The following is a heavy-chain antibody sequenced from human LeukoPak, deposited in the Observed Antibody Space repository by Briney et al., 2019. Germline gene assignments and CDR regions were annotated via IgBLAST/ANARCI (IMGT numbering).Heavy chain of an antibody. CDR1: GFTFSSYA. CDR3: AKDGAVAPPDDAFDI. J-gene: IGHJ3*02. Sequence: PGRSLRLSCAASGFTFSSYAMHWVRQAPGKGLEWVAVISYDGSNKYYADSVKGRFTISRDNSKNTLYLQMNSLRAEDTAVYYCAKDGAVAPPDDAFDIWGQGTMVAVSS. V-gene: IGHV3-30-3*01. D-gene: IGHD6-19*01. CDR2: ISYDGSNK.